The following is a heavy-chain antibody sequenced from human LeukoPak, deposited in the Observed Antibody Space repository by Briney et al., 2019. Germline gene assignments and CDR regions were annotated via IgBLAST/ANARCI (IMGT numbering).Heavy chain of an antibody. V-gene: IGHV4-61*02. J-gene: IGHJ5*02. D-gene: IGHD3-10*01. CDR3: ARQQAGLLWFGELVNFSDWFDP. CDR1: GGSISSGSYY. CDR2: IYTSGST. Sequence: SQTLSLTCTVSGGSISSGSYYWSWIRQPAGKGLEWIGRIYTSGSTNYNPSLKSRVTISVDTSKNQFSLKLSSVTAADTAVYYCARQQAGLLWFGELVNFSDWFDPWGQGTLVTVSS.